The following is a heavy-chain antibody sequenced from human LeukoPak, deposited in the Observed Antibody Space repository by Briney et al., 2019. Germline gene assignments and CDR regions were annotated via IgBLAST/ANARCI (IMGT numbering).Heavy chain of an antibody. J-gene: IGHJ6*03. CDR3: ARRGKCGGDCYSHYYYYMDV. V-gene: IGHV5-51*01. CDR2: IYPGDSDT. Sequence: GESLKISCKGSGYTFTNYWIAWVRQMPGKGLEWMGIIYPGDSDTRHSPSFQGQVTISADKSIGTAYLQWSSLKASDTAVYYCARRGKCGGDCYSHYYYYMDVWAKGTTVTVSS. CDR1: GYTFTNYW. D-gene: IGHD2-21*02.